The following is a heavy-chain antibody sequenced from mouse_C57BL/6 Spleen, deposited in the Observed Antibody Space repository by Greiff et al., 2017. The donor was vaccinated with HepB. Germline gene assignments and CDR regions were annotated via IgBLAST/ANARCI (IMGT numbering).Heavy chain of an antibody. Sequence: VQLQQPGAELVKPGASVKLSCKASGYTFTSYWMQWVKQRPGQGLEWIGEIDPSDSYTNYNQKFKGKATLTVDTSSSTAYMQLSSLTSEDSAVYYCARRGYYDYYSAMDYWGQGTSVTVSS. V-gene: IGHV1-50*01. CDR1: GYTFTSYW. CDR2: IDPSDSYT. J-gene: IGHJ4*01. D-gene: IGHD2-4*01. CDR3: ARRGYYDYYSAMDY.